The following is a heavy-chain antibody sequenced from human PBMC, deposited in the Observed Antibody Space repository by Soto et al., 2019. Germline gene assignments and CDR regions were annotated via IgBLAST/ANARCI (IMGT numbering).Heavy chain of an antibody. CDR2: VDYSGST. J-gene: IGHJ4*02. CDR1: GGSISSSTYS. CDR3: ARHYSSDGSYYYDSGGYPDY. V-gene: IGHV4-39*01. D-gene: IGHD3-22*01. Sequence: SETLSLTCTVSGGSISSSTYSWGWIRQPPGKGLEWIGTVDYSGSTYYNPSLKSRVTISVDTSKNHFSLRLSSVTAADTAVYYCARHYSSDGSYYYDSGGYPDYWGQGTLVTVS.